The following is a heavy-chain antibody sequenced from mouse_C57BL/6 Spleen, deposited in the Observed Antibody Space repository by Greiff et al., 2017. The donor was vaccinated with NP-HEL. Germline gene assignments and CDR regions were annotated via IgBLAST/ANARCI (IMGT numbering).Heavy chain of an antibody. CDR1: GYTFTSYW. V-gene: IGHV1-52*01. D-gene: IGHD1-1*01. J-gene: IGHJ4*01. CDR3: ARGGVYYYGSSYVGYAMDY. Sequence: QVQLQQPGAELVRPGSSVKLSCKASGYTFTSYWMHWVKQRPIQGLEWIGNIDPSDSETHYNQKFKDKATLTVDKSSSTAYMQLSSLTSEDSAVYYCARGGVYYYGSSYVGYAMDYWGQGTSVTVSS. CDR2: IDPSDSET.